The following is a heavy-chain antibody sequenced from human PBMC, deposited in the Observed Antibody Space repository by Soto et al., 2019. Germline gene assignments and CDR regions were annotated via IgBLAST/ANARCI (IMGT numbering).Heavy chain of an antibody. J-gene: IGHJ4*01. Sequence: QVQLVESGGGVVQPGRSLRLSCAASGFTFSSYGMHWVRQAPGKGLEWVAVISYDGSNKYYADSVKGRFTISRDNSQNTLYLQMNSMRAEDTAVYYYAKGSWYFDYWGQGTLVPVSS. V-gene: IGHV3-30*18. CDR3: AKGSWYFDY. CDR1: GFTFSSYG. CDR2: ISYDGSNK. D-gene: IGHD6-13*01.